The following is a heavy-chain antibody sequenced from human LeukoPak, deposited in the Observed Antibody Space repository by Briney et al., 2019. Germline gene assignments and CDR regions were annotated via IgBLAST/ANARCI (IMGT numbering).Heavy chain of an antibody. V-gene: IGHV1-69*13. J-gene: IGHJ3*02. CDR2: IIPIFGTA. CDR1: GGTFSSYA. CDR3: ARGDTAMADDAFDI. Sequence: SVKVSCKASGGTFSSYAISWVRQAPGQGLEWMGGIIPIFGTANYAQKFQGRVTITADESTSTAYMELSSLRSEDTAVYYCARGDTAMADDAFDIWGQGTMVTVSS. D-gene: IGHD5-18*01.